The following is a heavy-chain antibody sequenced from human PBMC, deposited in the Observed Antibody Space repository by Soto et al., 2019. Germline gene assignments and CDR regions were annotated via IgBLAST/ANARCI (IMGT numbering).Heavy chain of an antibody. Sequence: SETLSLTCTVSGGSISSSSYYWGWIRQPPGKGLEWIGSIYYSGSTYYNPSLKSRVTISVDTSKNQFSLKLSSVTAADTAVYYCSGGYCTNGVCPRLGYWGQGTLVTVSS. J-gene: IGHJ4*02. CDR1: GGSISSSSYY. V-gene: IGHV4-39*01. D-gene: IGHD2-8*01. CDR2: IYYSGST. CDR3: SGGYCTNGVCPRLGY.